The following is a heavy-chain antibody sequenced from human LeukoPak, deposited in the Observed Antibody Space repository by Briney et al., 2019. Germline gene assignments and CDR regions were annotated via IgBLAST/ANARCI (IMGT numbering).Heavy chain of an antibody. CDR2: IYYSGST. CDR1: GGSISSYY. J-gene: IGHJ4*02. V-gene: IGHV4-59*01. D-gene: IGHD3-16*01. Sequence: SETLSLTCTVSGGSISSYYWSWIRQPPGKGLEWIGYIYYSGSTNYNPSLKSQVTISVDTSKNQFSLKLSSVTAADTAVYYCAREGGGNFDYWGQGTLVTVSS. CDR3: AREGGGNFDY.